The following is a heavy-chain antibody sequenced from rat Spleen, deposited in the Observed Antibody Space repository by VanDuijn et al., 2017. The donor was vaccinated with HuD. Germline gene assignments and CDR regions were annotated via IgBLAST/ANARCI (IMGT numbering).Heavy chain of an antibody. CDR1: GFSLTSYN. Sequence: QVQLKESGPGLVQPSQTLSLTCTVAGFSLTSYNVHWIRQSPGKGLEWMGVIWNSGGTRYNSALKSRLSISKDTSKSQVLLKMNSLQTEDTATYYCARDPGLLRTIWGYCDYWGQGVMVTVSS. V-gene: IGHV2-41*01. CDR2: IWNSGGT. D-gene: IGHD1-6*01. J-gene: IGHJ2*01. CDR3: ARDPGLLRTIWGYCDY.